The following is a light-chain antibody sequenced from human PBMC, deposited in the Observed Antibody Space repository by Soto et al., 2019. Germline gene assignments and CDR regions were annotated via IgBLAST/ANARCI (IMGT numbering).Light chain of an antibody. CDR1: QSISSW. J-gene: IGKJ1*01. CDR3: QQYNDNRT. CDR2: KAS. V-gene: IGKV1-5*03. Sequence: DIQMTQSPSTLSASVGDRVTITCRASQSISSWLAWYQQKPGKAPRLLIYKASNLESGVPSRFSGSGSGTEFTLTISSMQPDGSATYYCQQYNDNRTFGQGTKVEIK.